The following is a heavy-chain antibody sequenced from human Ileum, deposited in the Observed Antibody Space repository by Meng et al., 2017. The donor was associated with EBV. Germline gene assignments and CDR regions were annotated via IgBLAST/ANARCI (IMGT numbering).Heavy chain of an antibody. CDR3: AREARSSGYHPGIGP. CDR1: VGFLSSYY. Sequence: GAVVLIPSETLSLICAVFVGFLSSYYWSWIRQSPGKGLEWIGEINHSGSTNYTPSLKSRVTISVDTSKNQFSLKLTSVTAADTAVYYCAREARSSGYHPGIGPWGQGTLVTVSS. J-gene: IGHJ5*02. D-gene: IGHD3-22*01. CDR2: INHSGST. V-gene: IGHV4-34*01.